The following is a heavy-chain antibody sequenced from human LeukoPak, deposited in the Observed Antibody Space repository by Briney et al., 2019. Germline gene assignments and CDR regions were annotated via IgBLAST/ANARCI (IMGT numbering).Heavy chain of an antibody. CDR3: ARAKSGSEGNTSNKYYYYGRDV. D-gene: IGHD3-22*01. V-gene: IGHV1-8*01. Sequence: GASVKVSCKASGYTFTSYDINWVRQATGQGLEWMGCMNPNSGNTGYAQKFQGRVTMTRNTSTSTAYMEQSSLRSQDTAVYYSARAKSGSEGNTSNKYYYYGRDVWGQGPTLSVS. CDR1: GYTFTSYD. J-gene: IGHJ6*02. CDR2: MNPNSGNT.